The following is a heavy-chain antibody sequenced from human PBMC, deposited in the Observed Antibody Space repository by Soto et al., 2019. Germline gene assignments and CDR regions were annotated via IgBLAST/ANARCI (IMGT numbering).Heavy chain of an antibody. Sequence: SGPTLVNPTQTLTLTCTFSGFSLSASGVGVGWIRQPPGKALEWLAIVYWNGSKRYSPSLSSRLTIIEDTSKDQVVLTMTNMDPVDTATYYCAHRHHGGTFDKFDYWGQGTLVTVSS. J-gene: IGHJ4*02. CDR1: GFSLSASGVG. V-gene: IGHV2-5*01. CDR2: VYWNGSK. CDR3: AHRHHGGTFDKFDY. D-gene: IGHD1-7*01.